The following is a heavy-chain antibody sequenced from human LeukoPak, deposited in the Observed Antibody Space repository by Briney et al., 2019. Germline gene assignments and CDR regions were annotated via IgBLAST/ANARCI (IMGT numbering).Heavy chain of an antibody. CDR1: GFTSSSYG. D-gene: IGHD2-2*01. J-gene: IGHJ6*02. CDR3: ARDHCSSTSCYGMDV. Sequence: GGSLRLSCAASGFTSSSYGMHWVRQAPGKGLEWVAVIWYDGSNKYYADSVKGRFTISRDNSKNTLYLQMNSLRAEDTAVYYCARDHCSSTSCYGMDVWGQGTTVTVSS. V-gene: IGHV3-33*01. CDR2: IWYDGSNK.